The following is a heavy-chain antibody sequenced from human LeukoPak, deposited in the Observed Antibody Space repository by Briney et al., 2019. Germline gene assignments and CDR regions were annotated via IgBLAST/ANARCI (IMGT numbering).Heavy chain of an antibody. J-gene: IGHJ3*02. V-gene: IGHV3-7*01. D-gene: IGHD2-15*01. CDR1: GFTCSSYW. Sequence: GGSLRLSCAASGFTCSSYWMSWVRQAPGKGLEWVANIKQDGSEKYYVDSVKGRLTISRDNAKNSLYLQMNSLRVEDTAMYYCARLRSGDAFDIWGQGTMVTVSS. CDR3: ARLRSGDAFDI. CDR2: IKQDGSEK.